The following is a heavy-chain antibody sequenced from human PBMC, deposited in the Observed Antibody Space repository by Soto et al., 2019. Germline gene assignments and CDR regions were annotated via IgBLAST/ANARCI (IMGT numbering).Heavy chain of an antibody. CDR3: ARQKGY. CDR1: GDSFTNSW. CDR2: IYPGDSQT. J-gene: IGHJ4*02. Sequence: GESLKISCKASGDSFTNSWIGWVRQMPGKGLEWVGIIYPGDSQTRYSPSFQGQVTISADKSISSAYLQWSSLKASDTAMYYCARQKGYWGKGTLVTVSS. V-gene: IGHV5-51*01.